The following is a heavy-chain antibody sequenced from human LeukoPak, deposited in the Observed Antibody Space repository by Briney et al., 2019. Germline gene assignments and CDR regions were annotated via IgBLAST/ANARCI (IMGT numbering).Heavy chain of an antibody. CDR2: INHSGST. CDR3: ARGLNDFWSGYNNWFDP. D-gene: IGHD3-3*01. Sequence: SETLSLTCAVYGGSFSGYYWSWIRQPPGKGVEWIGEINHSGSTNYNPSLKSRVTISVDTSKNQFSLKLSSVTAADTAVCYCARGLNDFWSGYNNWFDPWGQGTLVTVSS. J-gene: IGHJ5*02. CDR1: GGSFSGYY. V-gene: IGHV4-34*01.